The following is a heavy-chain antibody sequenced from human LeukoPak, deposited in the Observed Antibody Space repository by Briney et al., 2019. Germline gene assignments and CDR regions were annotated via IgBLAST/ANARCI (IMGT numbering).Heavy chain of an antibody. V-gene: IGHV4-39*07. J-gene: IGHJ4*02. CDR1: GGSISSSSYY. Sequence: SETLSLTCTVSGGSISSSSYYWGWIRQPPGNGLEWIGSIYYSGSTYYNPSLKSRVTISVDTSKNQFSLKLSSVTAADTAVYYCARVRAHYDILTGYYFSWQYFDYWGQGTLVTVSS. CDR3: ARVRAHYDILTGYYFSWQYFDY. CDR2: IYYSGST. D-gene: IGHD3-9*01.